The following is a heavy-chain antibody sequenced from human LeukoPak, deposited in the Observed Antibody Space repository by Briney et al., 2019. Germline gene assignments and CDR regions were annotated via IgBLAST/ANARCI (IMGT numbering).Heavy chain of an antibody. CDR2: IYYTGST. D-gene: IGHD6-19*01. CDR3: ARGSGFYGY. J-gene: IGHJ4*02. V-gene: IGHV4-59*01. Sequence: SETLSLTCTVSGGSISSYYWSWIRQPPGKGLEWIGHIYYTGSTNYNPSLKSRVTMSVDTSKNQFSLKLSSVTAADTAVYYCARGSGFYGYWGQGTLVTVSS. CDR1: GGSISSYY.